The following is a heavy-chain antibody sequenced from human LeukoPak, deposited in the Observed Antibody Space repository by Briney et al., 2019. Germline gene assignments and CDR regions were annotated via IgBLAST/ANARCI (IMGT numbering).Heavy chain of an antibody. D-gene: IGHD2-21*02. V-gene: IGHV1-2*02. Sequence: ASVKVSCKASGYTFTGYYMHWVRQAPGQGLEWMGWINPNSGGTNYAKKFQGRVTMNRDTSISTAYMELSRLRSDDTAVYYCARGLVVTAILGYYGMDVWGQGTTVTVSS. CDR3: ARGLVVTAILGYYGMDV. J-gene: IGHJ6*02. CDR1: GYTFTGYY. CDR2: INPNSGGT.